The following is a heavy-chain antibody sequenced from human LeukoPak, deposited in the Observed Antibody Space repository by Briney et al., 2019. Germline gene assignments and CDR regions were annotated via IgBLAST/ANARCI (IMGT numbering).Heavy chain of an antibody. Sequence: ASVKVSCKASGYTFTGYYMHWVRQAPGQGLEWMGWINPNSGGTNYAQKFQGRVTMTRDTSISTAYMELSSLRSEDTAVYYCTILTGYSDFDYWGQGTLVTVSS. D-gene: IGHD3-9*01. CDR3: TILTGYSDFDY. CDR1: GYTFTGYY. CDR2: INPNSGGT. V-gene: IGHV1-2*02. J-gene: IGHJ4*02.